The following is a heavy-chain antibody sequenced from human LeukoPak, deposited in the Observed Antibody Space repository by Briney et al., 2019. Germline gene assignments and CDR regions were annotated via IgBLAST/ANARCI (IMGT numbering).Heavy chain of an antibody. D-gene: IGHD4-23*01. CDR1: GSTFTNYG. Sequence: EASVKVSCKASGSTFTNYGISWVRQAPGQGLEWMGWISVYNGNTKYAQNLQGRATMTTDTSTSTAYMELRSLRSDDTAVYYYARGLDYGGNTLVLSASDMWGQGRMVTVSS. J-gene: IGHJ3*02. CDR2: ISVYNGNT. V-gene: IGHV1-18*01. CDR3: ARGLDYGGNTLVLSASDM.